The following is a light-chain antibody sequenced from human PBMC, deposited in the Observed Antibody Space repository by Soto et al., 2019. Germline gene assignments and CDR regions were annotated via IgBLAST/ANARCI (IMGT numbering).Light chain of an antibody. J-gene: IGLJ3*02. V-gene: IGLV2-23*01. CDR1: SSDVGSYNL. CDR3: CSYAGRTTWV. Sequence: QSVLTQPAAVSGSPGQSITISCTGTSSDVGSYNLVSWYQQHPGKVPKLMIYEGSERPSGVSNRFSGSKSGNTASLTISGLQAEDEADYYCCSYAGRTTWVFGGGTKLTVL. CDR2: EGS.